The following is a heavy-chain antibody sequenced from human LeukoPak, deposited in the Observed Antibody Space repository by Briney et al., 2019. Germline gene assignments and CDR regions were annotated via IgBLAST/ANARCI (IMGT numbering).Heavy chain of an antibody. CDR3: ARGDTPMVEGVDY. V-gene: IGHV3-48*01. CDR1: GFTFRRLS. Sequence: GGSLRLSCEASGFTFRRLSMNWVRQAPGKGLEWVSYISSSSGTIYYADSVKGRFTISRDNAKNSLYLQMDSLRVEDTAVYYCARGDTPMVEGVDYWGQGTLVTVSS. D-gene: IGHD5-18*01. CDR2: ISSSSGTI. J-gene: IGHJ4*02.